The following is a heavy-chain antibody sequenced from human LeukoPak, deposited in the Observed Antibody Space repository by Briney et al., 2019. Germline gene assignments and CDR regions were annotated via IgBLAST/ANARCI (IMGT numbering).Heavy chain of an antibody. CDR3: AKDLGRYPTGAFDI. CDR2: ISGGSDST. CDR1: GFTFSNHA. D-gene: IGHD3-9*01. J-gene: IGHJ3*02. V-gene: IGHV3-23*01. Sequence: GGSLRLSCAASGFTFSNHAMSWVRQVPGKGLEWVSAISGGSDSTYYADSVRGRFTISRDNSKNTLYLQMNSLRAEDTAVYYCAKDLGRYPTGAFDIWAKGQWSPSLQ.